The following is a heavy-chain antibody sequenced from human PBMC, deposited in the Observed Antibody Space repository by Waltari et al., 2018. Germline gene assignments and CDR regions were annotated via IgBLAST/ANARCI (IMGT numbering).Heavy chain of an antibody. V-gene: IGHV3-23*01. D-gene: IGHD3-22*01. CDR2: ISGSGGST. CDR1: GFTFSRYA. CDR3: AKGKYYYDSSGYFGYYFDY. J-gene: IGHJ4*02. Sequence: EVQLLESGGGLVQPGGSLRLSCAASGFTFSRYAMSWVRQAPGKGLEWVSAISGSGGSTYYADSVKGRFTISRDNSKNTLYLQMNSLRAEDTAVYYCAKGKYYYDSSGYFGYYFDYWGQGTLVTVSS.